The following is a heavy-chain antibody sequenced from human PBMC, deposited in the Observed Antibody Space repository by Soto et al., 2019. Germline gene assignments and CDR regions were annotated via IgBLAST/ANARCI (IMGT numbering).Heavy chain of an antibody. J-gene: IGHJ5*02. Sequence: EVQLVESGGGLVQPGGSLRLSCAASGFTFSGYWMTWVRQAPGKGLEGVANISPDGSEEYYVDSVKGRFTISRDNAKNSVYLQMNSLRGEDTALYYCTRDLNHDTGPWGQGTQV. CDR1: GFTFSGYW. V-gene: IGHV3-7*04. CDR2: ISPDGSEE. CDR3: TRDLNHDTGP. D-gene: IGHD2-8*02.